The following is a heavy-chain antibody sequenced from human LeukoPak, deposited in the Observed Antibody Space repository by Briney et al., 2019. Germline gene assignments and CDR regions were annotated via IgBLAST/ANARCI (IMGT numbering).Heavy chain of an antibody. D-gene: IGHD6-13*01. J-gene: IGHJ4*02. CDR3: ARVGSSWLKSFFDY. Sequence: SGTLSLTCAVSGGSISSSNWWSWVRQPPGKGLEWIGEIYHSGSTNYNPSLKSRVTISVDTSKNQFSLKLSSVTAADTAVYYCARVGSSWLKSFFDYWGQGTLVTVSS. CDR1: GGSISSSNW. V-gene: IGHV4-4*02. CDR2: IYHSGST.